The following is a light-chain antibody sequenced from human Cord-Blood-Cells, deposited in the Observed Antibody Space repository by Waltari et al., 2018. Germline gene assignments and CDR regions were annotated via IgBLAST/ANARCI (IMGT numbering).Light chain of an antibody. Sequence: QSALTQPPSVSGSPGQSITIPCPGPSSDVGGYNYVSWYQQHPGKAPKLMIYDVSKRPSGVSNRFSGSKSGNTASLTISGLQAEDEADYYCSSYTSSSTWVFGGGTKLTVL. J-gene: IGLJ3*02. V-gene: IGLV2-14*01. CDR1: SSDVGGYNY. CDR2: DVS. CDR3: SSYTSSSTWV.